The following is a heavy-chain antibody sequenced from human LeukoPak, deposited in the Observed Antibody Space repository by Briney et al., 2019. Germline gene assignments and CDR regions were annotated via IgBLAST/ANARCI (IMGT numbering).Heavy chain of an antibody. Sequence: PSETLSLTCTVSGGSINGYYWSWIRQPAGKGLEWIGRIYNSESINYNPSLKSRVTMSIDTSKSQFSLKLSSVTAADTAVYYCAREYGGDAFDIWGQGTMVTVSS. J-gene: IGHJ3*02. CDR1: GGSINGYY. CDR3: AREYGGDAFDI. D-gene: IGHD4/OR15-4a*01. CDR2: IYNSESI. V-gene: IGHV4-4*07.